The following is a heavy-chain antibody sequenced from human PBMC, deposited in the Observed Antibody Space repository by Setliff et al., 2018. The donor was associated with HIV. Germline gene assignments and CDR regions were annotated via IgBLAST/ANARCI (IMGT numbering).Heavy chain of an antibody. CDR2: IKSKTDGGTT. D-gene: IGHD3-10*01. V-gene: IGHV3-15*01. CDR3: TTAVAQNWYGSGNENY. CDR1: GFIFSNAW. J-gene: IGHJ4*02. Sequence: PGESLKISCAASGFIFSNAWMSWVRQAPGKGLEWVGRIKSKTDGGTTDYAAPVKGRFTISRDDSKNTLYLQMNSLKTEDTAVYYCTTAVAQNWYGSGNENYWGQGTLVTVSS.